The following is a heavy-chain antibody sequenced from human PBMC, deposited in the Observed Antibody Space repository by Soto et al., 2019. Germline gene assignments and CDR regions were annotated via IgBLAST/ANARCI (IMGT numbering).Heavy chain of an antibody. CDR1: GGTFSKYS. CDR2: IIPYLSVT. Sequence: QVPLVQSGAEVKKPGSSVKVSCTASGGTFSKYSISWIRQYPGQGLEWMGRIIPYLSVTNYEQKFKGRVTITTDKSTGTAYMELNNLRSGDPAGYFRASGRAPDGDYWGQGTLITVSS. J-gene: IGHJ4*02. CDR3: ASGRAPDGDY. V-gene: IGHV1-69*02. D-gene: IGHD1-26*01.